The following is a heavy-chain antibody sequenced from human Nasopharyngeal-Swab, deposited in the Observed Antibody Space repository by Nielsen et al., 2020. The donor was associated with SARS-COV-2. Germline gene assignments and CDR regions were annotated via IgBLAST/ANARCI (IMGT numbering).Heavy chain of an antibody. J-gene: IGHJ4*02. CDR2: ISGSGSTI. D-gene: IGHD3-22*01. V-gene: IGHV3-11*01. CDR3: ARDDSSGYYGY. Sequence: GESLKISCAASGFTFSDYYMSWIRQAPGKGLEGVSYISGSGSTIYYADSVKGRFTMSRDNAKNSVYLQMNSLRAEDTAVYYCARDDSSGYYGYWGQGTLVTVSS. CDR1: GFTFSDYY.